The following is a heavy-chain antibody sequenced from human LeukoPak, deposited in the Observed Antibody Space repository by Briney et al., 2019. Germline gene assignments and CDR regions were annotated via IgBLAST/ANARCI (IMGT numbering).Heavy chain of an antibody. J-gene: IGHJ4*02. CDR3: ARLRGYFDY. Sequence: PSETLSLTCAVYGGSFSGYYWSWIRQPPGKGLEWIGEINHSGSTNYNPSLNSRVTISVDTSKNQFSLKLSSVTAADTAVYYCARLRGYFDYWGQGTLVTVSS. D-gene: IGHD4-17*01. V-gene: IGHV4-34*01. CDR2: INHSGST. CDR1: GGSFSGYY.